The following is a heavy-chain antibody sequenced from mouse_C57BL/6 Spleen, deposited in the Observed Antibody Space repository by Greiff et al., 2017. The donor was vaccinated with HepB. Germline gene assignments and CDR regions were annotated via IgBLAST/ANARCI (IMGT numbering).Heavy chain of an antibody. J-gene: IGHJ4*01. V-gene: IGHV1-82*01. CDR3: ARLWDSYAMDY. D-gene: IGHD4-1*01. CDR2: IYPGDGDT. CDR1: GYAFSSSW. Sequence: VQLVESGPELVKPGASVKISCKASGYAFSSSWMNWVKQRPGKGLEWIGRIYPGDGDTNYNGKFKGKATLTADKSSSTAYMQLSSLTSEDSAVYFCARLWDSYAMDYWGQGTSVTVSS.